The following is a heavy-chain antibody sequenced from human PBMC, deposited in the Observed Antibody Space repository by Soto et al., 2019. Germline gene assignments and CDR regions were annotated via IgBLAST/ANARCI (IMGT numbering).Heavy chain of an antibody. D-gene: IGHD6-19*01. V-gene: IGHV3-21*01. CDR1: GFTFSNYS. CDR2: ISSTSKYI. CDR3: ARGLSSGWFDY. J-gene: IGHJ5*01. Sequence: EVQLVESGGGLVKPGGSLRVSCAASGFTFSNYSMNWVRQATGKGLEWVSSISSTSKYIYYADSVKGRSTISRDNAKKSLYLQMNSLRAEDTAVYYCARGLSSGWFDYWGQGTLVTVSA.